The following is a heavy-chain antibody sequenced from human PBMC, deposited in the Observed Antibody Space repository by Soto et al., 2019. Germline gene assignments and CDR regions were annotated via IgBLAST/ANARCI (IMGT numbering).Heavy chain of an antibody. Sequence: QVQLVQSGAEVKKPGASVKVSCKASGYTFTSYGISWVRQAPGQGLEWMGWISAYNGNTNYAQKLQGRVTMTTDTAXSXVYMELRSLRSDDTAVYYCARDRGRQLWFRPDAFDIWGQGTMVTVSS. J-gene: IGHJ3*02. CDR1: GYTFTSYG. CDR3: ARDRGRQLWFRPDAFDI. D-gene: IGHD5-18*01. CDR2: ISAYNGNT. V-gene: IGHV1-18*01.